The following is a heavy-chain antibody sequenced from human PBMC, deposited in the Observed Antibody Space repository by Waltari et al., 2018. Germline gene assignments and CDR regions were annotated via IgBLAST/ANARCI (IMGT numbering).Heavy chain of an antibody. CDR2: IYSGGST. J-gene: IGHJ4*02. D-gene: IGHD2-21*02. V-gene: IGHV3-53*04. Sequence: LQLQESGPGLVKPSETLSLTCTVSGGSLSSSSYYWGWIRQPPGKGLEWVSVIYSGGSTYYADSVKGRFTISRDNSKNTLYLQMNSLRAEDTAVYYCAKDRAVGTGVTWYDYWGQGTLVTVSS. CDR3: AKDRAVGTGVTWYDY. CDR1: GGSLSSSSYY.